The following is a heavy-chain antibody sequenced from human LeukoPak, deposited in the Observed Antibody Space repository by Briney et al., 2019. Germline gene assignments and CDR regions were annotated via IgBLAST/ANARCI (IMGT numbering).Heavy chain of an antibody. D-gene: IGHD2-15*01. J-gene: IGHJ4*02. CDR2: ISWNSGSI. V-gene: IGHV3-9*01. Sequence: GRSLRLSCAASGFTFDDYAMHWVRQAPGKGLEWVSGISWNSGSIGYADSVKGRFTISRDNAKNSLYLQMSSLRAEDTALYYCAKDIGYCSGGSCYYFDYWGQGTLVTVSS. CDR1: GFTFDDYA. CDR3: AKDIGYCSGGSCYYFDY.